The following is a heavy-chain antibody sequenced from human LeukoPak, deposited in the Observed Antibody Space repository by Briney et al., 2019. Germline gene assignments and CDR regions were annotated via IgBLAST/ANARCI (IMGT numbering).Heavy chain of an antibody. Sequence: GSSVEVSCKASGGTFSSYAISWVRQAPGQGLEWMGGIIPIFGTANYAQKFQGRVTITADESTSTAYMELSSLRSEDTAVYYCATQRAEGVHLYYFDYWGQGTLVTVSS. CDR2: IIPIFGTA. CDR3: ATQRAEGVHLYYFDY. D-gene: IGHD1-1*01. CDR1: GGTFSSYA. J-gene: IGHJ4*02. V-gene: IGHV1-69*01.